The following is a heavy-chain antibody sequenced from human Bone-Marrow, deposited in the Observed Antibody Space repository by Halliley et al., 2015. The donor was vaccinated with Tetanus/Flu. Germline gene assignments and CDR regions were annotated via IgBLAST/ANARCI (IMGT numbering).Heavy chain of an antibody. V-gene: IGHV4-4*08. D-gene: IGHD1-26*01. CDR2: LHKSGNT. CDR3: ARGVGTSRLRGFDI. CDR1: GGSIGGSF. J-gene: IGHJ3*02. Sequence: TLSLTCTVSGGSIGGSFWSWIRQPPGKGLEWIGYLHKSGNTNYSPSLKSRVSISGDTSKNQDSLKLTSVAAAATAMYFCARGVGTSRLRGFDIWGQGTMVIVSS.